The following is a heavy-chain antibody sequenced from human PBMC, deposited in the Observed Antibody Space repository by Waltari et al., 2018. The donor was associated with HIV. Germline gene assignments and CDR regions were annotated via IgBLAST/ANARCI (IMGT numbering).Heavy chain of an antibody. V-gene: IGHV4-34*01. D-gene: IGHD2-21*02. CDR3: ARGVGDPYYFDY. J-gene: IGHJ4*02. CDR2: INHSGST. Sequence: QVQLQQWGAGLLKPSETLSLTCAVYGGSFSGYYWSWIRQPPGQGLEWIGEINHSGSTNYNPSLKSRVTISVDTSKNQFSLKLSSVTAADTAVYYCARGVGDPYYFDYWGQGTLVTVSS. CDR1: GGSFSGYY.